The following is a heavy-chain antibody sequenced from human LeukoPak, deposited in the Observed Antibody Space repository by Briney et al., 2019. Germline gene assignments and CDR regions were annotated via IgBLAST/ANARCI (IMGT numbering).Heavy chain of an antibody. CDR1: GGSFSGYY. V-gene: IGHV4-34*01. CDR3: ARFILTGYYYLDY. Sequence: SETLSLTCAVYGGSFSGYYWSWIRQPPGKGLEWIGEINHSGSTNYNPSLKSRVTISVDTSKNQFSLKLSSVTAADTAVYYCARFILTGYYYLDYWGQGTLVTVSS. D-gene: IGHD3-9*01. CDR2: INHSGST. J-gene: IGHJ4*02.